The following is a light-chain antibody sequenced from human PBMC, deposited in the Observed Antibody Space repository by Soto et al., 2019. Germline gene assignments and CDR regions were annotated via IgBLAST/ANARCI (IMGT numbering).Light chain of an antibody. J-gene: IGKJ1*01. CDR1: QSVSSN. V-gene: IGKV3-15*01. CDR3: QQYDNWPPWT. CDR2: GAS. Sequence: EIVMTQSPATLSVSPGERATLSCRASQSVSSNLAWYQQKPGQAPRLLIYGASTRATGIPARFSGSGSGTEFTLTINSLQSEXFAVYYCQQYDNWPPWTFGQGTKVDIK.